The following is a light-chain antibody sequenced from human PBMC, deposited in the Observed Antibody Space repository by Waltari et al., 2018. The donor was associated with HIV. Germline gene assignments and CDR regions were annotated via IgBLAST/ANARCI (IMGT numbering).Light chain of an antibody. CDR2: SNM. Sequence: QSVLTQPPSASGTPGQTVTISCSGSSSNIGGNYVYWYQRLPGTAPKLLIYSNMQLPSGVPDRFSGSKSGTSASRAISGLRSEYEADDYCASWDDSLSGWVFGGGTKVTVL. V-gene: IGLV1-47*02. CDR1: SSNIGGNY. CDR3: ASWDDSLSGWV. J-gene: IGLJ3*02.